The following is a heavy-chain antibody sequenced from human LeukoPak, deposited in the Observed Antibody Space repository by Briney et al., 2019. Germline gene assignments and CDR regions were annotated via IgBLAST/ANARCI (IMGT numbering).Heavy chain of an antibody. Sequence: PGGSLRLSCAASGFTFGSYDMSWVRQAPGKGLEWVSRINSDGSSTSYADSVKGRFTVSRDNAKNTLYLQMNSLRAEDTAVYYCARRSSGSPPYYFGYWGQGTLVTVSS. CDR2: INSDGSST. D-gene: IGHD1-26*01. V-gene: IGHV3-74*01. J-gene: IGHJ4*02. CDR1: GFTFGSYD. CDR3: ARRSSGSPPYYFGY.